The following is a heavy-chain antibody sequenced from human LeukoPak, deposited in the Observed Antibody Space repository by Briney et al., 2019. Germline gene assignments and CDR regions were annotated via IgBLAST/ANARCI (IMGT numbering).Heavy chain of an antibody. V-gene: IGHV4-4*07. CDR1: RGSVTTYS. D-gene: IGHD4/OR15-4a*01. Sequence: SETLSLTCTVSRGSVTTYSWSWIRQPAGKGLEWVGHLSGSGTTNYNPSLKTRVTMSVDKSKNQFSLQLRSVTAADTAVYFCARDLTLTVSFDIWGQGTVVTVHS. J-gene: IGHJ3*02. CDR2: LSGSGTT. CDR3: ARDLTLTVSFDI.